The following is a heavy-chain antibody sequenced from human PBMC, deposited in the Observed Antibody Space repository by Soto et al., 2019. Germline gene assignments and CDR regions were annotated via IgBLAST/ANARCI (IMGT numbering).Heavy chain of an antibody. Sequence: GGSLRLSCAASGFTFSSYAMSWVRQAPGKGLEGVSAISGSGGSTYYTDSVKGRFTISRDNSKNALYLQMNSLRAEDTAVYYCAKDALGYCISTSCLGPDYWGQGTLVTVSS. V-gene: IGHV3-23*01. CDR3: AKDALGYCISTSCLGPDY. D-gene: IGHD2-2*01. CDR1: GFTFSSYA. J-gene: IGHJ4*02. CDR2: ISGSGGST.